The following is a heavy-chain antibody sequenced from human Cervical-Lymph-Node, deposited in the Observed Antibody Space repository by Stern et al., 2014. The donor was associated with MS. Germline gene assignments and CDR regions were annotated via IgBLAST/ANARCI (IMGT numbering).Heavy chain of an antibody. J-gene: IGHJ5*01. CDR2: MNPNTGNT. Sequence: VQLVQSGAEVKKPGASVKVSCKTSGYTFTNYDINWVRQATGPGLEWMGWMNPNTGNTGYAQKFQGRVTKTRDTSINTAYMDLSSLRSDATAVYYCARADYGDFDSWGQGTLVTVSS. V-gene: IGHV1-8*01. CDR1: GYTFTNYD. CDR3: ARADYGDFDS. D-gene: IGHD4-17*01.